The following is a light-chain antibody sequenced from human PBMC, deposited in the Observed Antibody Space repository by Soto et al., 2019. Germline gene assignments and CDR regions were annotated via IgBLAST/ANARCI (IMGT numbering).Light chain of an antibody. CDR2: ASS. J-gene: IGLJ1*01. V-gene: IGLV2-14*01. Sequence: QSVLTQPASVSGSPGQSITISCTGTSSDVGSYNYVSWYQHHPDKAPRLMIYASSNRPSGVSHRFSGSRSGSTASLTISGLQAEDEADYYCSSYTSGSTLYVFGTGTQLTVL. CDR3: SSYTSGSTLYV. CDR1: SSDVGSYNY.